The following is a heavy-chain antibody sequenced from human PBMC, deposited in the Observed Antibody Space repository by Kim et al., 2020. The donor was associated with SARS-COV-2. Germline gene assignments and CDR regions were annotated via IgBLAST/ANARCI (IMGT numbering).Heavy chain of an antibody. D-gene: IGHD2-15*01. V-gene: IGHV4-59*01. J-gene: IGHJ5*02. Sequence: SETLSLTCVVSGGSNTNSYWSWIRQPPGKGLEWIGYIHSSGSTNLNPSLKTRVAMSVDTPVNQFSLQLSFVTAADTAVYYCARTKVDNVLGSYWFDLWG. CDR3: ARTKVDNVLGSYWFDL. CDR1: GGSNTNSY. CDR2: IHSSGST.